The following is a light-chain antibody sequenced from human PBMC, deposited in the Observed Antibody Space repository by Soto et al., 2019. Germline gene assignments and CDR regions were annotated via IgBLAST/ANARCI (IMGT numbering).Light chain of an antibody. CDR2: GAS. CDR1: QSVSSSY. Sequence: EIVLTQSPGTLSLSPGERATLSCRASQSVSSSYLAWYQQKPGQAPRLLIYGASSRVTGIPDRFSGTGSGTDFTLTISRLEPEDFAVYYCQQYVSSSWTFGQGTKVEIK. J-gene: IGKJ1*01. V-gene: IGKV3-20*01. CDR3: QQYVSSSWT.